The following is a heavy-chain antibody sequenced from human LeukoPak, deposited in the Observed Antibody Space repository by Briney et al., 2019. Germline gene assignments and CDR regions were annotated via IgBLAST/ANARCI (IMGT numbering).Heavy chain of an antibody. CDR1: GYSFASYW. J-gene: IGHJ4*02. CDR3: ARRGLVGATHFDY. CDR2: IYPGDSDT. V-gene: IGHV5-51*01. Sequence: PGESLKISCKVSGYSFASYWIGWVRQMPGKGLEWMGIIYPGDSDTRYSPSFQGQVTISADKSISTAYLQWSSLKASDTAMYYCARRGLVGATHFDYWGQGTLVTVSS. D-gene: IGHD1-26*01.